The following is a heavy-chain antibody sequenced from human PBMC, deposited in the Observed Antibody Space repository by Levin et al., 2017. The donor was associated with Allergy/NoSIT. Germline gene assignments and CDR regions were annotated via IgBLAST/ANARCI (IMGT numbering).Heavy chain of an antibody. CDR3: AKDLRGGPPRYHDY. J-gene: IGHJ4*02. CDR2: ITDSGDST. D-gene: IGHD1-26*01. Sequence: HTGGSLRLSCAASGFTFHHYGMNWVRQAPGKGLEWVSAITDSGDSTYYADSVRGRFTISRDNSKNTLYLQMNTLRADDTALYYCAKDLRGGPPRYHDYWGQGTLVSVSS. CDR1: GFTFHHYG. V-gene: IGHV3-23*01.